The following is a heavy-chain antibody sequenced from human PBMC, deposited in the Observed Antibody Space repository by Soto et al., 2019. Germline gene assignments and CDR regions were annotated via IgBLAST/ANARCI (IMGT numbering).Heavy chain of an antibody. CDR3: ARGPSGDNVDS. D-gene: IGHD7-27*01. J-gene: IGHJ4*02. CDR1: GGSISTVNYW. CDR2: IYNGGRT. Sequence: QVQLQESGPGLVKPSQTLSLTCTVSGGSISTVNYWWSWIRQSPDMGLEWIGHIYNGGRTYNNPSLESRVTMSVDTSKNQLSLTLSSVSAADTAVYYCARGPSGDNVDSWGQGTLVTVSS. V-gene: IGHV4-30-4*01.